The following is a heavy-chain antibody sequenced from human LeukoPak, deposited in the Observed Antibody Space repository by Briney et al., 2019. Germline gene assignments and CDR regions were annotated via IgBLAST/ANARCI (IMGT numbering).Heavy chain of an antibody. V-gene: IGHV3-7*03. CDR2: INQDENHR. D-gene: IGHD2-21*02. CDR1: GFTFSTYW. J-gene: IGHJ4*02. Sequence: PGGSLRLSCKASGFTFSTYWMTWVRQAPGKGLEWVASINQDENHRHYVPSARGRFTISRDNAKNSLLLQMNSLTAEDTAIYYCARSGPQAPDCYHYWGQGTQVTVSS. CDR3: ARSGPQAPDCYHY.